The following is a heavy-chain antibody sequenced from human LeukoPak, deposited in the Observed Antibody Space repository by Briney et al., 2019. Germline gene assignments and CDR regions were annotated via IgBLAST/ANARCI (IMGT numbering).Heavy chain of an antibody. CDR2: INPSGGST. CDR1: GYTFTSYY. V-gene: IGHV1-46*01. CDR3: ARDEYVLTSFDP. Sequence: GASVKVSCKASGYTFTSYYMHWVRPAPGQGLEWMGIINPSGGSTSYAQKFQGRVTMTRDTSISTAHMELSRLRSDDTAVYYCARDEYVLTSFDPWGQGTLVTVSS. D-gene: IGHD3-16*01. J-gene: IGHJ5*02.